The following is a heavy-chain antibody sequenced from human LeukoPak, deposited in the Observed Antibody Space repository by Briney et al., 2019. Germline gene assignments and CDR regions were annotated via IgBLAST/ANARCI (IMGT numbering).Heavy chain of an antibody. CDR2: IYHSGST. V-gene: IGHV4-30-2*01. CDR3: ARGQSGIQLKAYYGMDV. Sequence: SQTLSLTCTVSGGSISSGGYSWSWIRQPPGKGLEWIGYIYHSGSTYYNPSLKSRVTISVDRSKNQFSLKLSSVTAADTAVYYCARGQSGIQLKAYYGMDVWGKGTTVTVSS. CDR1: GGSISSGGYS. J-gene: IGHJ6*04. D-gene: IGHD5-18*01.